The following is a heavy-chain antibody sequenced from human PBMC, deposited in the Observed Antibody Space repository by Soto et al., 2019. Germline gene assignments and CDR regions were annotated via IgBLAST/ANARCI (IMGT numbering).Heavy chain of an antibody. CDR2: TYYRSKWYN. CDR1: GDSVSSNSAA. J-gene: IGHJ6*02. D-gene: IGHD2-21*02. V-gene: IGHV6-1*01. Sequence: SPTLSLTCAISGDSVSSNSAAWNWIRQSPSRGLEWLGRTYYRSKWYNDYAVSVKSRITINPDTSKNQFSLQLNSVTPEDTAVYYCARGGGDYARSYYYYGMDVWGQGTTVTVSS. CDR3: ARGGGDYARSYYYYGMDV.